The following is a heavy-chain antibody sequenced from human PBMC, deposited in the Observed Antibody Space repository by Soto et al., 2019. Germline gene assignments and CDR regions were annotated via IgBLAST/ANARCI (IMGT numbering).Heavy chain of an antibody. Sequence: QVQLVESGGGVVQPGRSLRLSCAASGFTFSSYAMHWVRQAPGKGLEWVAVISYDGSNKYYADSVKGRFTISRDNSKNTLNLQMNSLRAEDTAVYYCARGKHGYSSGWYNDYWGQGTLVTVSS. D-gene: IGHD6-19*01. J-gene: IGHJ4*02. CDR2: ISYDGSNK. V-gene: IGHV3-30-3*01. CDR3: ARGKHGYSSGWYNDY. CDR1: GFTFSSYA.